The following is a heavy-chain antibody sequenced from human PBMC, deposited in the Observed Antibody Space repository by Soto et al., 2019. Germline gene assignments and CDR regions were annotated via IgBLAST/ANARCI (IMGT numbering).Heavy chain of an antibody. CDR2: INPSGGST. V-gene: IGHV1-46*01. D-gene: IGHD3-3*01. J-gene: IGHJ6*03. CDR1: GYTFTSYY. Sequence: GASVKVSCKASGYTFTSYYMHWVRQAPGQGLEWTGIINPSGGSTSYAQKFQGRVTMTRDTSTSTVYMELSSVTAADTAVYYCARGGYYDFWSGYLNAGEKRLRDYYYMDVWAKGPRSPSP. CDR3: ARGGYYDFWSGYLNAGEKRLRDYYYMDV.